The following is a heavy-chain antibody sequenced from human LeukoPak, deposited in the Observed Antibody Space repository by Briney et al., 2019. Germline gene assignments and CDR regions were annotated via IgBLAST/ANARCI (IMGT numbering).Heavy chain of an antibody. CDR1: GGSISSYY. J-gene: IGHJ4*02. V-gene: IGHV4-59*01. Sequence: PSETLSLTCTVSGGSISSYYWNWIRQPPGKGLEWIRYIYYSGSTNYNPSLKSRVTMSVDTSKNQFSLKLSSVTAADTAVYYCARFSEMATIEYFDYWGQGTLVTVSS. D-gene: IGHD5-24*01. CDR2: IYYSGST. CDR3: ARFSEMATIEYFDY.